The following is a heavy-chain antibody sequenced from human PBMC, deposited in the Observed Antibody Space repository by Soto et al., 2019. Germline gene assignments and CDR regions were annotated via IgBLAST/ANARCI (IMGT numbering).Heavy chain of an antibody. V-gene: IGHV1-18*04. CDR2: ITPYNGNA. J-gene: IGHJ4*02. CDR1: GYTFSNFG. D-gene: IGHD1-26*01. CDR3: ARARMYSGAYHDY. Sequence: VSVKVSCKASGYTFSNFGINWVRQAPGQGLEWMGWITPYNGNANYAQKHQDRLTITTDTSTNTAYLELRSLRSDDTAVYFCARARMYSGAYHDYWGQGTLVTVSS.